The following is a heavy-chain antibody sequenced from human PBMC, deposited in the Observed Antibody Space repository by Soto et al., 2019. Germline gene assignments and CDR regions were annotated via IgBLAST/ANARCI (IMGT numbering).Heavy chain of an antibody. J-gene: IGHJ4*02. V-gene: IGHV3-48*03. CDR2: LSSSGTTV. CDR1: GFSFSNYE. CDR3: ARDRAAGGY. Sequence: EVQLVESGGGLVQPGASLILSCAASGFSFSNYEMNWVRQAPGKGLEGVAYLSSSGTTVHYADSVGGRFTVSRDNARNALSLQMNSLRVEDTALYYCARDRAAGGYWGQGTLVTVSS. D-gene: IGHD6-13*01.